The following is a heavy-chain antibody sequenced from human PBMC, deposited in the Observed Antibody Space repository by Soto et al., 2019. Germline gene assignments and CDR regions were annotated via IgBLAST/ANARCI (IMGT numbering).Heavy chain of an antibody. D-gene: IGHD6-13*01. V-gene: IGHV1-18*01. J-gene: IGHJ3*02. CDR3: ARQLVRDAFDI. CDR2: ISAYNGNT. CDR1: GYTFPSYG. Sequence: DSVKIDCKASGYTFPSYGMSGVRQAPGQGLEWMGWISAYNGNTNYAQKLQGRVTMTTDTSTSTAYMELRSLRSDDTAVYYCARQLVRDAFDIWGQGTMVTVSS.